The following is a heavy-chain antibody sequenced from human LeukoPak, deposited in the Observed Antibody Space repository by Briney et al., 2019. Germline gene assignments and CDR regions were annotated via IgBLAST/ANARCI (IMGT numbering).Heavy chain of an antibody. Sequence: PSETLSLTCTVSGGSISSGGYYWSWIRQPPGKGLEWIGEINHSGSTNYNPSLKSRVTISVDTSKNQFSLKLSSVTAADTAVYYCARGRGYSNSIDYWGQGTLVTVSS. CDR2: INHSGST. CDR1: GGSISSGGYY. V-gene: IGHV4-39*07. D-gene: IGHD4-11*01. J-gene: IGHJ4*02. CDR3: ARGRGYSNSIDY.